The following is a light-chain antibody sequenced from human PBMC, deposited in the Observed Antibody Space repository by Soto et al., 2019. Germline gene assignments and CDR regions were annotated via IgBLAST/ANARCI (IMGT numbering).Light chain of an antibody. Sequence: EIVLTQSPATLSLSPGERATLSCRASQSVGSHLGWYQQKPGRAPRLLISDVSTRATGIPARFSGSGSGTDFTLTISSLESEDFAVYYCHQRRQWPLTFGGGTKVDIK. CDR3: HQRRQWPLT. J-gene: IGKJ4*01. V-gene: IGKV3-11*01. CDR1: QSVGSH. CDR2: DVS.